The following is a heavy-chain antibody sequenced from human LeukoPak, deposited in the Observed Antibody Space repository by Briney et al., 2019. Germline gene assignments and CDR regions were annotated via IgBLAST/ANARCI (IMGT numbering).Heavy chain of an antibody. J-gene: IGHJ4*02. CDR3: AREITTNGGRYFDY. CDR2: INTDGSST. CDR1: GFTFSSYL. Sequence: QSGGSLRLSCAASGFTFSSYLMHWVRQAPGKGLVWVSRINTDGSSTNYADSVKGRFTMSRDNAKNTLYLQMNSLRAEDTAVYSCAREITTNGGRYFDYWGQGTLVTVSS. V-gene: IGHV3-74*01. D-gene: IGHD7-27*01.